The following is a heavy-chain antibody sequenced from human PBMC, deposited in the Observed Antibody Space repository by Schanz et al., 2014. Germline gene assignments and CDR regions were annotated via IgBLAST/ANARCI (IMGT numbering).Heavy chain of an antibody. CDR2: VSRSTPDI. Sequence: EVQLAESGGGLVQPGGSLRLSCAASGITFSSHSFNWVRQAPGKGLEWVSYVSRSTPDIYYADSVKGRFTMSRDNAKNSVFLQMNSLRAEDTAVYYCVRDSFFAFDYWGQGTLVTVSS. D-gene: IGHD3-3*01. CDR3: VRDSFFAFDY. J-gene: IGHJ4*02. V-gene: IGHV3-48*01. CDR1: GITFSSHS.